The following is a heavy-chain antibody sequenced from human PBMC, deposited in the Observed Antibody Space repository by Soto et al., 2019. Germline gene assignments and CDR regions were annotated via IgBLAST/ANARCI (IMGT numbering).Heavy chain of an antibody. V-gene: IGHV3-74*01. J-gene: IGHJ5*02. D-gene: IGHD2-2*01. Sequence: QSGGSLRLSCAASGFTFSSYWMHWVRQAPGKGLVWVSRINSDGSSTSYADSVKGRFTISRDNAKNTLYLQLNSLRAEDTAVYYCARPYCSSTSCYNWFDLWGQGTLVTVSA. CDR3: ARPYCSSTSCYNWFDL. CDR1: GFTFSSYW. CDR2: INSDGSST.